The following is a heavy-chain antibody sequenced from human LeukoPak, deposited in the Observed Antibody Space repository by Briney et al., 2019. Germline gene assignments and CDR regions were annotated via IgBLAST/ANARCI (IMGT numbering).Heavy chain of an antibody. J-gene: IGHJ4*02. CDR2: IAYNGNT. CDR3: ARAGTSGWYGEY. CDR1: GGSLNCYY. V-gene: IGHV4-59*01. D-gene: IGHD6-19*01. Sequence: SETLSLTCSVSGGSLNCYYWKWIPQPPGKGLEWIWYIAYNGNTNYSPSLKSRVTMSIDTSKNQFSLKLPSVTAADTAVYYCARAGTSGWYGEYWGRGILVTVSS.